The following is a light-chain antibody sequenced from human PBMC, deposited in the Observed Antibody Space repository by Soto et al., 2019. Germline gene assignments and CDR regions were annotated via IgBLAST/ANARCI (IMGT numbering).Light chain of an antibody. V-gene: IGKV3-20*01. CDR2: GVS. CDR3: QRYGDSSWR. Sequence: ELVLTQSPVALSLSSGERATLSCRASQSVSSTLLPWYQQKPGQAPRLLIYGVSSRATGIPDRFSGSGSGTDFTLTISRVEPEEVAVCFCQRYGDSSWRFGQGSRVDIK. J-gene: IGKJ1*01. CDR1: QSVSSTL.